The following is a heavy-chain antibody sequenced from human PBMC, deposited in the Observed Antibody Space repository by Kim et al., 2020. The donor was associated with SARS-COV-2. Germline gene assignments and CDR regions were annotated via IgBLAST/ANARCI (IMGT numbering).Heavy chain of an antibody. D-gene: IGHD3-3*01. Sequence: YYVRSVKGRFTTSRETAKRSLYMRMNSLRVEDTAVYYCVAWPDFWTGLSFWGQGTLVTVSS. CDR3: VAWPDFWTGLSF. V-gene: IGHV3-7*01. J-gene: IGHJ4*02.